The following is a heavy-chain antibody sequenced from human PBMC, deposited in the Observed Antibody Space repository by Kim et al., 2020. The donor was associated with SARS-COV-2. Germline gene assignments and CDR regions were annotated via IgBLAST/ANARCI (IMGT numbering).Heavy chain of an antibody. D-gene: IGHD3-9*01. CDR3: ARGDLPKYGFMTGYYTVYWFDL. CDR2: INQSGST. Sequence: SQTLSLTCAVYGGSFSGSYWTWVRQPPGKGLEWIGEINQSGSTSYNLSLKSRVTISVDTSKNQFSLRLSSVTAADTAVYYCARGDLPKYGFMTGYYTVYWFDLWRQGTLVTVSS. J-gene: IGHJ5*02. CDR1: GGSFSGSY. V-gene: IGHV4-34*01.